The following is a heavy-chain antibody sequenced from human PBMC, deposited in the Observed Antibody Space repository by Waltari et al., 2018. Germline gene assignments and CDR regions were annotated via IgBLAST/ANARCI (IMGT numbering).Heavy chain of an antibody. CDR2: ISGSGVLT. CDR1: GFSLNFYA. V-gene: IGHV3-23*01. J-gene: IGHJ4*02. CDR3: AKPFTTTAPYFFDS. Sequence: EVQLLESGGGLVQPGGSLRLSCAASGFSLNFYAMNWVRQAPGQGLQWVSSISGSGVLTDYGDSVKGRFTISRDNSKNTLYLQLTSLRAEDTAIYYCAKPFTTTAPYFFDSWGQGTMVTVSS. D-gene: IGHD1-1*01.